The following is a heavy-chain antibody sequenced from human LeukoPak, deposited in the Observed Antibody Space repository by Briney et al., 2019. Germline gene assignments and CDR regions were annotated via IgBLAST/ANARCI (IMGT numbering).Heavy chain of an antibody. J-gene: IGHJ4*02. V-gene: IGHV3-73*01. CDR3: TSLYDISLN. CDR2: IRSKANSYAT. Sequence: PGGSLRLSCAASGFXFSGSTIHWVRQASGKGLEWVGRIRSKANSYATAYAESVKGRFTISRDDSKNTAYLQMNSLKAEDTAVYYCTSLYDISLNWGQGTLVTVSS. D-gene: IGHD3-9*01. CDR1: GFXFSGST.